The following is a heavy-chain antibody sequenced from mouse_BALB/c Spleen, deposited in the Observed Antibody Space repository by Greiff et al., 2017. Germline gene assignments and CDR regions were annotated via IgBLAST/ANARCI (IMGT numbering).Heavy chain of an antibody. CDR1: GYTFTSYW. D-gene: IGHD1-1*02. CDR2: INPSTGYT. Sequence: VQLQQSGAELAKPGASVKMSCKASGYTFTSYWMHWVKQRPGQGLEWIGYINPSTGYTEYNQKFKDKATLTADKSSSTAYMQLSSLTSEDSAVYYCARSDGSYFDYWGQGTTLTVSS. V-gene: IGHV1-7*01. CDR3: ARSDGSYFDY. J-gene: IGHJ2*01.